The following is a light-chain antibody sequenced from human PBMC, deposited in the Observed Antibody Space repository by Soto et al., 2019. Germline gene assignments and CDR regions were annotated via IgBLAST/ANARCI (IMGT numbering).Light chain of an antibody. CDR3: LQDYNYPVT. CDR1: QGIRND. J-gene: IGKJ2*01. CDR2: AAS. Sequence: AIQMTQSPSSMSASVGDRVTITCRASQGIRNDLGWYQQKPGKAPKLLIYAASSLQSVVPSRFSGSGSGTDFTLTISSLQPEDFATYFCLQDYNYPVTFGQGTKLEIK. V-gene: IGKV1-6*01.